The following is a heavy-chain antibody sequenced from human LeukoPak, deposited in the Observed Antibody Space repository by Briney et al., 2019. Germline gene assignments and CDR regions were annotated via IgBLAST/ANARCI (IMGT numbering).Heavy chain of an antibody. CDR1: GYSFGDSW. CDR2: IYPGDSDT. D-gene: IGHD1-1*01. J-gene: IGHJ4*02. CDR3: ARQYGRPFDY. Sequence: GESLKISCKGSGYSFGDSWIGWVRQMPGKVLEWMGIIYPGDSDTRYSPSFQGQVTISADKSISTTYLQWSSLKATDTAMYYCARQYGRPFDYWGQGTLVTVSS. V-gene: IGHV5-51*01.